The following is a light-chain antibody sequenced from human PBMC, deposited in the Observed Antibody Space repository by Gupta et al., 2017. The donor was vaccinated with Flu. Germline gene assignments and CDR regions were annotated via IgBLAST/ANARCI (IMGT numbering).Light chain of an antibody. CDR3: GAWEESRNGFYV. Sequence: QSVLTQPPSASGAPGQRVTISCSGSNSDIGSNPVNWYQQLPGTAPKLLIRGDDQRPSGGPDRFSASKSGTSASLAISGLQAEEEADYYCGAWEESRNGFYVFGTGTKVTVL. CDR1: NSDIGSNP. CDR2: GDD. V-gene: IGLV1-44*01. J-gene: IGLJ1*01.